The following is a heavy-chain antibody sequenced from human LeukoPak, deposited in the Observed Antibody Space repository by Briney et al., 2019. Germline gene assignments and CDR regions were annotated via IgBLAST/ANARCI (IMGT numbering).Heavy chain of an antibody. CDR1: GFTVSSYY. CDR3: AKGPYDSSGYYSEY. D-gene: IGHD3-22*01. V-gene: IGHV3-23*01. J-gene: IGHJ4*02. Sequence: PGGSLRLSCAASGFTVSSYYMNWVRQAPGKGLEWVSAISGSAGNTYYADSVKGRFTISRDNSKNTLYLQMNSLRVEDMAVYYCAKGPYDSSGYYSEYWGQGTLVTVSS. CDR2: ISGSAGNT.